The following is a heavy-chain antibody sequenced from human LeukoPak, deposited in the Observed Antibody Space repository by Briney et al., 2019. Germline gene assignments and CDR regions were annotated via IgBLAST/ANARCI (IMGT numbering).Heavy chain of an antibody. CDR2: IIPIFGTA. CDR3: AGDCSGGYNFDY. J-gene: IGHJ4*02. D-gene: IGHD3-10*02. V-gene: IGHV1-69*05. Sequence: SVKVSCKASGGTFSSYAISWVRQAPGQGLEWMGRIIPIFGTANYAQKFQGRVTITTDESTSTAYMELSSLRSEDTAVYYCAGDCSGGYNFDYWGQGTLVTVSS. CDR1: GGTFSSYA.